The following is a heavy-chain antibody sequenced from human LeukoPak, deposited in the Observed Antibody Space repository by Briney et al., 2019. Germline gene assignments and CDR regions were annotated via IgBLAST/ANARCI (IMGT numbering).Heavy chain of an antibody. Sequence: ASVKVSCKASGYTFTSYYMHWVRQAPGQGLEWMGIINPSGGSTSYAQKFQGRVTMTRDTSTSTVYMELSSLRSEDTAVYYCATIHGRLWGDNNWFDPWGQGTLVTVPS. CDR3: ATIHGRLWGDNNWFDP. J-gene: IGHJ5*02. CDR1: GYTFTSYY. CDR2: INPSGGST. V-gene: IGHV1-46*01. D-gene: IGHD5-18*01.